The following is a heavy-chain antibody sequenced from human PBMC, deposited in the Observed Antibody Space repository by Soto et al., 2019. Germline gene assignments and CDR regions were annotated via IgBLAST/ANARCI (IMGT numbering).Heavy chain of an antibody. CDR3: ARHGFGPLHGLVDV. CDR2: INYDGYS. Sequence: LCGGSITNYYCSWFRQPPGKGLEWIGYINYDGYSAYNLSLKRRVTLSMNASKTQFSLMLESVTATDTAVYYCARHGFGPLHGLVDVWGPGTTVIVSS. D-gene: IGHD3-10*01. CDR1: GGSITNYY. J-gene: IGHJ6*02. V-gene: IGHV4-59*08.